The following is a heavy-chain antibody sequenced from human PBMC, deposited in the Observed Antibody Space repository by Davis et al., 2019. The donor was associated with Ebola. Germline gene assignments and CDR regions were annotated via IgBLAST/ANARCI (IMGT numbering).Heavy chain of an antibody. CDR3: ARSSIAARPGYYYGMDV. Sequence: GRFTISRDNAKNSLYLQMNSLRAEDTAVYYCARSSIAARPGYYYGMDVWGQGTTVTVSS. V-gene: IGHV3-7*04. D-gene: IGHD6-6*01. J-gene: IGHJ6*02.